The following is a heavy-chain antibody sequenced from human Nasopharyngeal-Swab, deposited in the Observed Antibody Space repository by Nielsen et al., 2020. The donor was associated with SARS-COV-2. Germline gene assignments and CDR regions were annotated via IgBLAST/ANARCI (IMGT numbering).Heavy chain of an antibody. CDR3: ARRDYGFWSGYYAGLSYFDY. D-gene: IGHD3-3*01. CDR1: GFTFSSYA. CDR2: ISGSGGST. J-gene: IGHJ4*02. Sequence: GGSLRLSCAASGFTFSSYAMSWVRQAPGKGLEWVSAISGSGGSTYYADSVKGRFTISRDNSKNTLYLQMNSLRAEDTAVYYCARRDYGFWSGYYAGLSYFDYWGQGTLVTVSS. V-gene: IGHV3-23*01.